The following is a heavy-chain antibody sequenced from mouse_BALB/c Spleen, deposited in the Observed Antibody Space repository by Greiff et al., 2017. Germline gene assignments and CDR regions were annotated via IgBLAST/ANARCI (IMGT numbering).Heavy chain of an antibody. CDR1: GYAFTNYL. V-gene: IGHV1-54*01. Sequence: VQLQQSGAELVRPGTSVKVSCKASGYAFTNYLIEWVKQRPGQGLEWIGVINPGSGGTNYNEKFKGKATLTADKSSSTAYMQLSSLTSDDSAVYFCARTSNWGYFDYWGQGTTLTVSS. CDR2: INPGSGGT. D-gene: IGHD4-1*01. CDR3: ARTSNWGYFDY. J-gene: IGHJ2*01.